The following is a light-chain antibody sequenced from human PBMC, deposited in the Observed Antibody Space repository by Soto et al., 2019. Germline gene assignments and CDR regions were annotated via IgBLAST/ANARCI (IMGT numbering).Light chain of an antibody. CDR3: ETWDSNSVV. V-gene: IGLV4-60*03. Sequence: QPMLTQSSSASASLGSSVKLTCTLSSGHSSYIIAWHQQQPGKAPRYLMKLEGSGSYNKGSGVPDRFSGSSSGADRYLTISNVQSEDEADYYCETWDSNSVVFGGGTKVTVL. CDR1: SGHSSYI. J-gene: IGLJ2*01. CDR2: LEGSGSY.